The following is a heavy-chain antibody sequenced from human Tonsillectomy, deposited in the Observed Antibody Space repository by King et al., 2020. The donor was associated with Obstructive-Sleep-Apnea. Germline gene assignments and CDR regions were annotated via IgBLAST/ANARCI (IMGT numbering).Heavy chain of an antibody. V-gene: IGHV4-38-2*02. CDR1: GYSISSGFY. CDR3: ARADGYNFGQHSYFDY. Sequence: LQLQESGPGLVKTSETLSLTCTVSGYSISSGFYWGWIRQPPWKGLEWIGIIYHSGSPHYNPSLESRVTISVDTSKNQFSLQLRSVTAADTAVYYCARADGYNFGQHSYFDYWGQGTLVTVSS. CDR2: IYHSGSP. J-gene: IGHJ4*02. D-gene: IGHD5-24*01.